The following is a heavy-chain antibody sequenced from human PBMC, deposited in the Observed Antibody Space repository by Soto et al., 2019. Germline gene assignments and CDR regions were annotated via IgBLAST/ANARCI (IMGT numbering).Heavy chain of an antibody. CDR2: ISANNGNT. CDR3: ARAYSTGLFDP. CDR1: GGTFSSYT. J-gene: IGHJ5*02. V-gene: IGHV1-18*01. D-gene: IGHD2-15*01. Sequence: ASVKVSCKASGGTFSSYTISWVRQAPGQGLEWMGWISANNGNTKYAQNFQGRVTMTTDTSTSTAYMELRSLRSDDTAVYYCARAYSTGLFDPWGQGTLVTVSS.